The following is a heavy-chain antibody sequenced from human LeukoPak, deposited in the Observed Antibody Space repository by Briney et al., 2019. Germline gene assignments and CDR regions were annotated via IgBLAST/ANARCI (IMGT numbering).Heavy chain of an antibody. V-gene: IGHV1-8*02. CDR2: MNPNSGNT. CDR1: GYTFTGYY. CDR3: ARGGKRVATID. Sequence: ASVKVSCKASGYTFTGYYMHWVRQAPGQGLEWMGWMNPNSGNTGYAQKFQGRVTMTRNTSISTAYMELSSLRSEDTAVYYCARGGKRVATIDWGQGTLVTVSS. J-gene: IGHJ4*02. D-gene: IGHD5-12*01.